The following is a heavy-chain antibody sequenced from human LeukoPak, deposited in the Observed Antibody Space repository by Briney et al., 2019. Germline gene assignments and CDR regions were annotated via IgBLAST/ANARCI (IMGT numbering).Heavy chain of an antibody. CDR1: GGTFSSYA. V-gene: IGHV1-69*01. CDR3: ARDKYSYGYLLGY. D-gene: IGHD5-18*01. CDR2: IIPIFGTA. J-gene: IGHJ4*02. Sequence: GASVKASCKASGGTFSSYAISWVRQAPGQGLEWMGGIIPIFGTANYAQKFQGRVTITADESTSTAYMELSSLRSEDTAVYYCARDKYSYGYLLGYWGRGTLVTVSS.